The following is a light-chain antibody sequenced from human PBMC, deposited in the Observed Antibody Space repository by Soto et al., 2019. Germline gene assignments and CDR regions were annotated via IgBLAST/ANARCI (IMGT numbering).Light chain of an antibody. V-gene: IGKV3-11*01. CDR3: QLRSNWPAYT. Sequence: EIVLTQSPATLSLSPGERATLSCRASQSVSSYLAWYQQKPGQAPRLLIYDASNRATGIPARFSGSGSGTDFTLPISSLEPEDFAVYYCQLRSNWPAYTFGQGTKLEIK. CDR1: QSVSSY. CDR2: DAS. J-gene: IGKJ2*01.